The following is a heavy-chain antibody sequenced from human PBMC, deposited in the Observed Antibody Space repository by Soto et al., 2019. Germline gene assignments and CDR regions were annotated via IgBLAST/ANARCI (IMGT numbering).Heavy chain of an antibody. J-gene: IGHJ6*02. CDR3: ARWSSSASYYYYYGMDV. V-gene: IGHV3-21*01. Sequence: WGSLLLSCAASVFTFSSYTMNWVRQAPGKGLEWVSSISSSSSYICYADSVKGRFTISRDNAKNSLYLQMNSLRAEDTAVYYCARWSSSASYYYYYGMDVWGQGTTVTVSS. CDR1: VFTFSSYT. D-gene: IGHD6-6*01. CDR2: ISSSSSYI.